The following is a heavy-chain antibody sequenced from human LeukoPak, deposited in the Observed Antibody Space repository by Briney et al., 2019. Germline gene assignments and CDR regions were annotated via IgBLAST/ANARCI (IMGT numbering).Heavy chain of an antibody. J-gene: IGHJ4*02. CDR1: GYTFTSYD. V-gene: IGHV1-8*01. CDR2: MNPNSGNT. CDR3: ARSPKLADIVVVVAATYYFDY. Sequence: ASVKVSCKASGYTFTSYDINWVRQATGQGLEWMGWMNPNSGNTGYAQKFQGRVTMTRNTSISTAYMELSSLRSEDTAVYYCARSPKLADIVVVVAATYYFDYWGQGTLVTVSS. D-gene: IGHD2-15*01.